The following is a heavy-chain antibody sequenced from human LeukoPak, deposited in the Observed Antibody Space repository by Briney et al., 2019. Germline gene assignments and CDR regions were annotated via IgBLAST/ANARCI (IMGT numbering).Heavy chain of an antibody. J-gene: IGHJ4*02. CDR2: IYYSGST. CDR1: GGSISNYY. V-gene: IGHV4-39*07. D-gene: IGHD3-10*01. Sequence: SETLSLTCTVSGGSISNYYWGWIRQPPGKGLEWIGSIYYSGSTYYNPSLKSRVTISVDTSKNQFSLKLSSVTAAGTAVYYCATGSGSYHHLDYWGQGTLVTVSS. CDR3: ATGSGSYHHLDY.